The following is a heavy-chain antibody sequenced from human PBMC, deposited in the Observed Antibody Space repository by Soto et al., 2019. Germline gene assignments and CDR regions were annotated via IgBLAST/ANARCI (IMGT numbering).Heavy chain of an antibody. V-gene: IGHV4-4*02. J-gene: IGHJ5*02. CDR1: GGSISSSNW. Sequence: TSETLSLTCAVSGGSISSSNWWSWVRQPPGKGLEWIGEIYHSGSTNYNPSLKSRVTISVDKSKNQFSLKLSSVTAADTAVYYCARHIPYSSSWYPNWFDPWGQGTLVTVSS. CDR2: IYHSGST. CDR3: ARHIPYSSSWYPNWFDP. D-gene: IGHD6-13*01.